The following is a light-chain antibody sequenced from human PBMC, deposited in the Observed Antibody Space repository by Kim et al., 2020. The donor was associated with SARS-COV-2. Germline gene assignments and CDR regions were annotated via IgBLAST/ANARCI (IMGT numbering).Light chain of an antibody. V-gene: IGLV1-40*01. CDR2: GNR. Sequence: QSVLTQPPSMSGAPGQRVTISCTGSGSNIGAGYDVHWYQHLPGAAPKLLIYGNRHRPSGVPDRFSGSKSATSASLAITGLQAEDEADYYCQSFGTSLSGSRVFGGGTKLTVL. J-gene: IGLJ3*02. CDR1: GSNIGAGYD. CDR3: QSFGTSLSGSRV.